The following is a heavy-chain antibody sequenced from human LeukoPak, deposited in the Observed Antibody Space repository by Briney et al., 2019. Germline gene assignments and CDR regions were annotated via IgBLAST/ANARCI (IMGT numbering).Heavy chain of an antibody. CDR2: IYYCGIT. CDR3: ARHVMVRGVMAVLSP. Sequence: KPSEPLSLICTVSGGSISSSSDYWRWVRKPPGKGLEWIGRIYYCGITYYNPYVKCRVTISVDTSKNQFSLKLSSVTAADTAVYYGARHVMVRGVMAVLSPWGQGTLVTVST. J-gene: IGHJ5*02. D-gene: IGHD3-10*01. CDR1: GGSISSSSDY. V-gene: IGHV4-39*01.